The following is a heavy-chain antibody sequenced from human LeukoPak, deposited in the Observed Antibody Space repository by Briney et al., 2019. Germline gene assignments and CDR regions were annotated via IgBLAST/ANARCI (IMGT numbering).Heavy chain of an antibody. D-gene: IGHD2-8*01. V-gene: IGHV4-4*07. CDR3: ARETRGGNGAHFDY. CDR2: IYTSGIS. CDR1: GDSFSGSY. J-gene: IGHJ4*02. Sequence: SETLSLTCSVSGDSFSGSYWNWIRQPAGKGLEWIGRIYTSGISNHNHSLKSRVTISVDTSKNQFSLKLSSVTAADTAVYYCARETRGGNGAHFDYWGQGTLVTVSS.